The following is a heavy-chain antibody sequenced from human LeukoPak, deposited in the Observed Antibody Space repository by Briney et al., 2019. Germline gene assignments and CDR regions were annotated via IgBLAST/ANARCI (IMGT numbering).Heavy chain of an antibody. J-gene: IGHJ5*02. CDR1: GFSRSTRGAG. CDR3: AHCAQIGYCSSTSCLKWFDP. D-gene: IGHD2-2*01. V-gene: IGHV2-5*01. CDR2: IYLNDDE. Sequence: SGPTLLHPSPAPTLTFTFSGFSRSTRGAGVGWIRHPPVKALGWLSLIYLNDDEHYSPSLKSRLTITKDTSKKQVVLTMPNMDPVDTATYYCAHCAQIGYCSSTSCLKWFDPWGQGTLVTVSS.